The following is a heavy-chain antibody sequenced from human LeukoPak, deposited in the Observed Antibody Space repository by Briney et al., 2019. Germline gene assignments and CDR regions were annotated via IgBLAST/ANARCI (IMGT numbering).Heavy chain of an antibody. J-gene: IGHJ3*02. CDR2: ISSSSSYI. Sequence: PGGSLRLSCAASGFTFSSYSMNWVRQAPGKGLEWVSSISSSSSYIYYADSVKGRFTISRDNAKSSLYLQMNSLRAEDTAVYYCARDHYYDSSGYPPPRDAFDIWGQGTMVTVSS. V-gene: IGHV3-21*01. CDR1: GFTFSSYS. CDR3: ARDHYYDSSGYPPPRDAFDI. D-gene: IGHD3-22*01.